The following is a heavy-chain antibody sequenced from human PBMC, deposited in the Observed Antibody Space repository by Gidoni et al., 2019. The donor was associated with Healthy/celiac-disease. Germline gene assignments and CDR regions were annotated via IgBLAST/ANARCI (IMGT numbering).Heavy chain of an antibody. V-gene: IGHV3-49*05. Sequence: EMQLVESGGGLVKPGRSLRLSCKASGFPFGDYAMRWFRQAPGKGLESVGFIRSKDYGGTTEYATSVKGRFTISRDDSKTIAYLQMNSLKTEDTAVYYCTRDLQYPDYWGQGTLVTVSS. CDR2: IRSKDYGGTT. CDR3: TRDLQYPDY. D-gene: IGHD2-2*02. J-gene: IGHJ4*02. CDR1: GFPFGDYA.